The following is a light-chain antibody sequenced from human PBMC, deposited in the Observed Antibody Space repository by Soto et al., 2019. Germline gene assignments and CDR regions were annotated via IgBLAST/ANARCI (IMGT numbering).Light chain of an antibody. V-gene: IGKV1-17*03. CDR3: LQHNTSPLT. CDR2: AAS. J-gene: IGKJ4*01. CDR1: QGISKY. Sequence: QMTQSPSAMSASPGAGLPIPGLASQGISKYLAWFQQKPGKVPKRLIYAASSLQSGVPSRFSGSGSGTEFTRTSSSLQPEDFATYYCLQHNTSPLTFGGGTKVEIK.